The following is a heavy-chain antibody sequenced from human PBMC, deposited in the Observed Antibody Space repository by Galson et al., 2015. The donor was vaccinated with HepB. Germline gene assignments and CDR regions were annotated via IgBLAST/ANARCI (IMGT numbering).Heavy chain of an antibody. Sequence: SVKVSCKVSGYTLTELSMHWVRQAPGKGLEWMGGSDPEDGETIYAQKFQGRVTMTEDTSTDTAYMELSSLRSEDTAVYYCATVNTDVVTMVRGVIWFDYWGQGTLVTVSS. D-gene: IGHD3-10*01. V-gene: IGHV1-24*01. CDR3: ATVNTDVVTMVRGVIWFDY. CDR2: SDPEDGET. J-gene: IGHJ4*02. CDR1: GYTLTELS.